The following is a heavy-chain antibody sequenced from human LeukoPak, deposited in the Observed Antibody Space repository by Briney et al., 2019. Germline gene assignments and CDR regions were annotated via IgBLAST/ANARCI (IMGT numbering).Heavy chain of an antibody. J-gene: IGHJ4*02. CDR1: GFTFSSYA. CDR2: ISSNGGST. V-gene: IGHV3-64*01. D-gene: IGHD6-13*01. CDR3: ARSQRSGSTIPQKGAAGSPLDY. Sequence: GGSLRLSCAASGFTFSSYAMHWVRQAPGKGLEYVSAISSNGGSTYYANSVKGRFTISRDNSKNTLYLQMGSLRAEDMAVYYCARSQRSGSTIPQKGAAGSPLDYWGQGTLVTVSS.